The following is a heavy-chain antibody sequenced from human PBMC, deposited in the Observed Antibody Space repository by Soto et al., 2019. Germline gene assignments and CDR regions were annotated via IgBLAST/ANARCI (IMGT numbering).Heavy chain of an antibody. CDR1: GDIFNRYT. Sequence: QVHLVQSGAVVKKPGSSVRVACKTSGDIFNRYTIGWVRQAPGRGLEWMGRIVPVLGLPNYAQKFRGRNTISGGKSGSPVYIDLNSLQSGDPALNYWTRAEGWGGRWHSSWGQGTLVTVSS. D-gene: IGHD2-21*01. CDR3: TRAEGWGGRWHSS. CDR2: IVPVLGLP. J-gene: IGHJ5*02. V-gene: IGHV1-69*02.